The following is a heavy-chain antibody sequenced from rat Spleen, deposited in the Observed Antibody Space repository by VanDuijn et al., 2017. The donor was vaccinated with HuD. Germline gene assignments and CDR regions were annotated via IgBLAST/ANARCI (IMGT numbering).Heavy chain of an antibody. CDR2: ISTGVGNT. J-gene: IGHJ2*01. CDR3: ARRSDHFDY. CDR1: GFTFSDFF. Sequence: EVQLVESGGGLVQPGRSLKLSCAASGFTFSDFFMAWVRQAPAQGLEWVASISTGVGNTYYRDSVKGRFTISRDNAKSTLYLQMDSLRSEDTATYYCARRSDHFDYWGQGVMVTVSS. V-gene: IGHV5-25*01.